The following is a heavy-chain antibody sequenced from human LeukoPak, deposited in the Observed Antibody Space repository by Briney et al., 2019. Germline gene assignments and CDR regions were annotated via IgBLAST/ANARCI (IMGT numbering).Heavy chain of an antibody. CDR3: VSFYETH. D-gene: IGHD2-2*01. J-gene: IGHJ4*02. CDR2: INGDGSWT. Sequence: GGSLRLSCAASGNYWMHWVRQAPGKGLVWVSHINGDGSWTTYADSVKGRFTISKDNAKNMVYLQMNNLRAEDTAVYYCVSFYETHWGRGTLVTVSS. V-gene: IGHV3-74*01. CDR1: GNYW.